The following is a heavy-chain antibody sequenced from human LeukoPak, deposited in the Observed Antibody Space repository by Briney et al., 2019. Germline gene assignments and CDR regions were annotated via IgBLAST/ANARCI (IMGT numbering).Heavy chain of an antibody. J-gene: IGHJ1*01. CDR1: GFTFSTFS. Sequence: PGGSLRLSCAASGFTFSTFSMAWVRQAPGKGLEWASYISRTGTSIHYADSMRGRFTISRDNTKSSLYLQMNNLRVEDTALYFCARTTVAGTIQYWGQGTLVIVSS. V-gene: IGHV3-21*01. CDR3: ARTTVAGTIQY. CDR2: ISRTGTSI. D-gene: IGHD1-14*01.